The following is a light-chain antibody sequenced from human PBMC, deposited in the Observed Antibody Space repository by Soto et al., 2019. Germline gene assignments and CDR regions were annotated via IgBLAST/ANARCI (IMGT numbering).Light chain of an antibody. CDR3: QQTYRTPPIT. J-gene: IGKJ5*01. CDR2: ATS. V-gene: IGKV1-39*01. CDR1: QSMSSF. Sequence: DIQLPQSPSSLSASVGDRVTITCRASQSMSSFLNWYQQKPGRAPKLLIYATSTLHTGVPSRFSGSGSRTKFTLYISSVRPEDFATSDCQQTYRTPPITFGQGTRLDIK.